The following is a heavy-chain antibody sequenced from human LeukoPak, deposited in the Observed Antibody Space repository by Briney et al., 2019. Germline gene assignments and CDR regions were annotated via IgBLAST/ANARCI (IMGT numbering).Heavy chain of an antibody. CDR2: ISSSGSTI. J-gene: IGHJ4*02. CDR1: GFTFSSYE. Sequence: GGSLRLSCAASGFTFSSYEMSWVRQAPGKGLEWVSYISSSGSTIYYADSVKGRFTISRDNAKNSLYLQMNSLRAEDTAVYYCARGSHLDSSSWYGGNDYWGQGTLVTVSS. V-gene: IGHV3-48*03. CDR3: ARGSHLDSSSWYGGNDY. D-gene: IGHD6-13*01.